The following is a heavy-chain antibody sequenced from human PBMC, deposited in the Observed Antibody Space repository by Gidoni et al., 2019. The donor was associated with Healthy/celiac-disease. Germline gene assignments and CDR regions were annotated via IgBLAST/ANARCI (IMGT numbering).Heavy chain of an antibody. CDR2: IYHSGST. V-gene: IGHV4-4*02. J-gene: IGHJ4*02. CDR3: ASGSTGDFWSGYPTTGGVDY. D-gene: IGHD3-3*01. Sequence: QVQLQESGPGLVKPSGTLSLTCAVPGGSIRSSNWWSWVRQPPGKGLAWIGEIYHSGSTNYHPSLKSRVTISVDKSKNQFSLKLSSVTAADTAVYYCASGSTGDFWSGYPTTGGVDYWGQGTLVTVSS. CDR1: GGSIRSSNW.